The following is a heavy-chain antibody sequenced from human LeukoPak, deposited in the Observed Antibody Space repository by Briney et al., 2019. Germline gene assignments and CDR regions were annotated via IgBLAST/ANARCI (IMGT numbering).Heavy chain of an antibody. CDR1: GGTSSNYI. V-gene: IGHV1-69*02. CDR3: ASTYRSSSGASFDY. CDR2: IIPILGIA. J-gene: IGHJ4*02. D-gene: IGHD6-6*01. Sequence: ASAKVSCKASGGTSSNYIFSWVRQAPGQGLDWMGRIIPILGIANYAQKFQGRVTITADKSTSTAYMELSSLRSEDTAIYYCASTYRSSSGASFDYWGQGTLVTVSS.